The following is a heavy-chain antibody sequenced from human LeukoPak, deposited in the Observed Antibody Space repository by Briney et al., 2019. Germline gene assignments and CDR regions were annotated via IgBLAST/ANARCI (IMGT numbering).Heavy chain of an antibody. V-gene: IGHV3-74*01. D-gene: IGHD5-12*01. Sequence: PGGSLRLSCAASGFTFSTYWMHWVRQAPGKGLVWVSHIKSDGSSTSYADSVKGRFTISRDNAKNTLYLQMNSLRAEDTAVYYCARDCGYTQDYWGQGTLVTVSS. CDR2: IKSDGSST. CDR3: ARDCGYTQDY. J-gene: IGHJ4*02. CDR1: GFTFSTYW.